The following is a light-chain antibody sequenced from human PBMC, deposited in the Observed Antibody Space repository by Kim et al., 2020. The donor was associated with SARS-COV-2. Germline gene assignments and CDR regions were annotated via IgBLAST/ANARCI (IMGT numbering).Light chain of an antibody. CDR1: QGSSRSA. V-gene: IGKV3-20*01. J-gene: IGKJ4*01. Sequence: SPGERATLSFSASQGSSRSALASYQQKPGQAPRLLIYGASSRATGIPDGFSGSGSGTDFTLTISRLEPEDFAVYYCQQYGSSPLTFGGGTKVDIK. CDR3: QQYGSSPLT. CDR2: GAS.